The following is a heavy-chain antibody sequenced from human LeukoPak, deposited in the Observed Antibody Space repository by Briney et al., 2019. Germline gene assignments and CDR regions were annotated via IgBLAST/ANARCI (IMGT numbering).Heavy chain of an antibody. D-gene: IGHD6-19*01. CDR3: AKASSGWYEGWVHY. Sequence: GGSLRLSCEASGFTFNGHWMHWVRQAPGKGLVWVSLINGDGSTISYADSVKGRFTISRDNAKNSLYLQMNSLRAEDTALYYCAKASSGWYEGWVHYWGQGTLVTVSS. J-gene: IGHJ4*02. CDR1: GFTFNGHW. V-gene: IGHV3-74*01. CDR2: INGDGSTI.